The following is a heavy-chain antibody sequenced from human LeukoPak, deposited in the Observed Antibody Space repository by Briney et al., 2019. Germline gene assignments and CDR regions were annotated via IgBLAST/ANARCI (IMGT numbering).Heavy chain of an antibody. CDR1: GGSFSGYY. V-gene: IGHV4-34*01. CDR3: ARRTRGVRGSGAFDI. J-gene: IGHJ3*02. Sequence: SETLSLTCAVYGGSFSGYYWSWIRQPPGKGLEWIGEINHSGSTNYNPSLKSRVTISVDTSKNQFSLKLSSVTAADTAVYYCARRTRGVRGSGAFDIWGQGTMVTVSS. D-gene: IGHD3-10*01. CDR2: INHSGST.